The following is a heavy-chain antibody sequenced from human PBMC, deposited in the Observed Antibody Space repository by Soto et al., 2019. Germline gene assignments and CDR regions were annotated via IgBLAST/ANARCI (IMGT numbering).Heavy chain of an antibody. CDR2: ISAYNGNT. V-gene: IGHV1-18*01. CDR3: AREGAIFGVVIRVVMDV. CDR1: GYTFTSYG. D-gene: IGHD3-3*01. J-gene: IGHJ6*02. Sequence: ASVKVSCKASGYTFTSYGISWVRQAPGQGLEWMGWISAYNGNTNYAQKLQGRVTMTTDTSTSTAYMELRSLRSDDTAVYYCAREGAIFGVVIRVVMDVWGQGTTVTVSS.